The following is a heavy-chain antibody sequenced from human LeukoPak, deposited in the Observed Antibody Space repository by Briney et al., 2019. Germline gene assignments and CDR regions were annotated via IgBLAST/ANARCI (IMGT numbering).Heavy chain of an antibody. J-gene: IGHJ4*02. CDR2: INPHSGGT. V-gene: IGHV1-2*02. CDR3: ARDWPARGYSYDYYFDY. CDR1: GYTFTGYY. D-gene: IGHD5-18*01. Sequence: GASVKVSCKAPGYTFTGYYIHWVRQAPGQGLEWMGWINPHSGGTNYAQKFQGRVTMTRDTSISTVYMELSRLRSDDTAVYYCARDWPARGYSYDYYFDYWGQGTLVTVSS.